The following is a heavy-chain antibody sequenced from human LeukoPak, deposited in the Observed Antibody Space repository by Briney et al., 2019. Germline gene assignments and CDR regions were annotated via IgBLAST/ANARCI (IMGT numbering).Heavy chain of an antibody. CDR1: GFTFDAYA. V-gene: IGHV3-9*03. Sequence: PGRSLRLSCVASGFTFDAYAMHWVRLAPGKGLEWVSGISWNSVSIGYADSVKGRFTISRDNAKNSLYLQMNSLRAEDMALYYCAKDAQWLGGRAFDIWGQGTMVTVSS. CDR3: AKDAQWLGGRAFDI. D-gene: IGHD6-19*01. CDR2: ISWNSVSI. J-gene: IGHJ3*02.